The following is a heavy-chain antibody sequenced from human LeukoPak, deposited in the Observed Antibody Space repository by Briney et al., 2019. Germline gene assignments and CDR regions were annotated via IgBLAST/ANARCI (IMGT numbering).Heavy chain of an antibody. Sequence: SGPTLVNPTQSLTLTCTFDRISVSTTGVGVGWIRQPPGKALEWLVFIYWDDDKRYSPSLRSRLTITKDTSKNQVVLTMSNMDSVDTETYYYAHRPNRYTNRWKTGFLDYWGQGALVTVSS. CDR1: RISVSTTGVG. CDR2: IYWDDDK. V-gene: IGHV2-5*02. D-gene: IGHD3-16*02. CDR3: AHRPNRYTNRWKTGFLDY. J-gene: IGHJ4*02.